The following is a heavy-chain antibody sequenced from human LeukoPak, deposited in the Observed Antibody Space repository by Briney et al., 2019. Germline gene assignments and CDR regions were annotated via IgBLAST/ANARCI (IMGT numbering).Heavy chain of an antibody. D-gene: IGHD3-22*01. CDR3: ARDSPHTYYYDSSAEAPDY. CDR1: GFTFSTYS. V-gene: IGHV3-21*01. CDR2: ISSSTNYI. J-gene: IGHJ4*02. Sequence: GGSLRLSCAASGFTFSTYSMNWVRQAPGKGLEWVSSISSSTNYIYYADSVKGRFTISRDNAKNSLYLQMNSLRAEDTAVYYCARDSPHTYYYDSSAEAPDYWGQGTLVTVSS.